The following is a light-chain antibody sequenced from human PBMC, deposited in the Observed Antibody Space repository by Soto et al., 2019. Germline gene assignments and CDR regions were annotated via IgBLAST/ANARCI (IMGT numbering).Light chain of an antibody. CDR3: QKYNSVPRT. CDR2: AAS. Sequence: DIQMTQSPSSLSASVGDRVTLTCRASEGISNYLAWYQQKPGKVPKLLIYAASTLQSGVPSRFSGSGSGTEFTLPINNLQPEDVAIYYCQKYNSVPRTFGPGTKVDIK. CDR1: EGISNY. J-gene: IGKJ3*01. V-gene: IGKV1-27*01.